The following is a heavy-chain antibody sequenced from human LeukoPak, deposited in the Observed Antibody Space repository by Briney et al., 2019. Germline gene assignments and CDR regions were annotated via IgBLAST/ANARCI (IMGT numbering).Heavy chain of an antibody. CDR2: IYYSGST. V-gene: IGHV4-59*01. Sequence: SETLSLTCTVSGGSISSYYWSWIRQPPGKGLEWIGYIYYSGSTNYNPSLKSRVTISVDTSKNQFSLKLSSVTAADTAVYYCARETYCNSTSCYYFDYWGQGTLVTVSS. D-gene: IGHD2-2*01. CDR1: GGSISSYY. CDR3: ARETYCNSTSCYYFDY. J-gene: IGHJ4*02.